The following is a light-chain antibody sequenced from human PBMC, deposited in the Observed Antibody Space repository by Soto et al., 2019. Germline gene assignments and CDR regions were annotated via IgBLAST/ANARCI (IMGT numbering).Light chain of an antibody. CDR1: SSDVGGYNY. Sequence: QSALTQPPSASGSPGQSVTISCTGTSSDVGGYNYVSWYQQHPGKAPKLMIYEVSKRPSGVPDRFSGSKSGNTASLTVSGLQAEDEADYYCSSYADNNNGGVFGTGTKLTVL. J-gene: IGLJ1*01. CDR2: EVS. CDR3: SSYADNNNGGV. V-gene: IGLV2-8*01.